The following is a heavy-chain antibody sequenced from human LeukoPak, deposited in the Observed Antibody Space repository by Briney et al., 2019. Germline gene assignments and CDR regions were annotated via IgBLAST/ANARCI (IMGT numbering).Heavy chain of an antibody. CDR3: AKDFEGSRSYHCPFDY. J-gene: IGHJ4*02. CDR1: EFTFSDYY. CDR2: ISMSGSTI. Sequence: GGSLRLSCTASEFTFSDYYMSWIRQAPGKGLEWVSYISMSGSTIYYADSVKGRFTISRDNARDSQYLQMNSLRAEDTALYFCAKDFEGSRSYHCPFDYWGQETLVTVSS. D-gene: IGHD3-10*01. V-gene: IGHV3-11*01.